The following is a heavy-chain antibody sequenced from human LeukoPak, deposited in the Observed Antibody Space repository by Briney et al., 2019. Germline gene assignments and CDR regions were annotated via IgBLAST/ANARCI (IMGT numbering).Heavy chain of an antibody. CDR1: GFTVSSNY. V-gene: IGHV3-53*01. Sequence: GGSLRLSCAASGFTVSSNYMSWVRQAPGKGLEWVSVIYSGGSTYYAGSVKGRFTISRDNSKNTLYLQMNSLRAEDTAVYYCARDKSGSGPDYWGQGTLVTVSS. CDR3: ARDKSGSGPDY. D-gene: IGHD3-10*01. CDR2: IYSGGST. J-gene: IGHJ4*02.